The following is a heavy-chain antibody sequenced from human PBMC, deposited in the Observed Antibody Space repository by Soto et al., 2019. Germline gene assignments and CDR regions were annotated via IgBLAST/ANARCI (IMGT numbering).Heavy chain of an antibody. CDR2: MHPNNGAT. J-gene: IGHJ1*01. D-gene: IGHD3-16*01. Sequence: ASVKVSCKASGYTFTDHYLLWVRQAPGQGLEWMGWMHPNNGATNFAQKFQGRVTMTRDTSISTDYLEIPRLKSDDTAVYFCARASRLSGGRRASEFWGQGTLVTVSS. V-gene: IGHV1-2*02. CDR1: GYTFTDHY. CDR3: ARASRLSGGRRASEF.